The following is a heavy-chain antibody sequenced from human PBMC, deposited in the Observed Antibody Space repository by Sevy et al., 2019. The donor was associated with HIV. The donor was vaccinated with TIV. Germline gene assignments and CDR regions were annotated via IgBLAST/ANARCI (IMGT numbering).Heavy chain of an antibody. CDR2: IYHSGST. J-gene: IGHJ3*02. CDR3: ARSLRGDFVSSASAFDI. V-gene: IGHV4-38-2*01. D-gene: IGHD3-22*01. Sequence: SETLSLTCDVSGYSISSGYYGGWIRQPPGKGLERIGSIYHSGSTYYNPSLMRRVTRSVDTSKNQFSLKLRSVTAADTAVYYSARSLRGDFVSSASAFDIWGHGTMVTVSS. CDR1: GYSISSGYY.